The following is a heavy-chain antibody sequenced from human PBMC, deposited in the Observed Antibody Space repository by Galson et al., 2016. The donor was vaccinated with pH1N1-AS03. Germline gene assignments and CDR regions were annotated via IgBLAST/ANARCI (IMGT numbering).Heavy chain of an antibody. CDR1: GFSFSSYA. D-gene: IGHD6-13*01. J-gene: IGHJ4*02. CDR3: AKDKGSSRHDDY. V-gene: IGHV3-23*01. CDR2: ITSGGNT. Sequence: SLRLSCAASGFSFSSYAMSWVRQAPGKGLQLVSSITSGGNTYYADSVKGRFTISRDNSKQTLYLQMNSLRAEDAAVYLCAKDKGSSRHDDYWGQGTRVTVSS.